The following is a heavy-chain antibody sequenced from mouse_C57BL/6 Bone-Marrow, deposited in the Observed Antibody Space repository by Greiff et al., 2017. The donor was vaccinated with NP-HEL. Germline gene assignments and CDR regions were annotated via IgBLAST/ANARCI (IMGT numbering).Heavy chain of an antibody. Sequence: QVHVKQPGAELVKPGASVKVSCKASGYTFTSYWMHWVKQRPGQGLEWIGRIHPSDSDTNYNQKFKGKATLTVDKSSSTAYMQLSSLTSEDSAVYYCAIPYYYGSSSDAYWGQGTLVTVSA. CDR3: AIPYYYGSSSDAY. CDR2: IHPSDSDT. V-gene: IGHV1-74*01. D-gene: IGHD1-1*01. CDR1: GYTFTSYW. J-gene: IGHJ3*01.